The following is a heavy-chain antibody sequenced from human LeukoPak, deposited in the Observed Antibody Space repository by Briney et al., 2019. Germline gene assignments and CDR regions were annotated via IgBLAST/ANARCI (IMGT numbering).Heavy chain of an antibody. V-gene: IGHV3-23*01. Sequence: GGSLRLSCAASGFTVSNYAMSWVRQAPGTGLQGVSTFSDSGGSTYYADSVKGRFTISRDKSKNTLYLQMNSLRADDTAIYYCAKDWMLAATPIFYFENWGQGILVTVSS. J-gene: IGHJ4*02. CDR2: FSDSGGST. D-gene: IGHD2-15*01. CDR1: GFTVSNYA. CDR3: AKDWMLAATPIFYFEN.